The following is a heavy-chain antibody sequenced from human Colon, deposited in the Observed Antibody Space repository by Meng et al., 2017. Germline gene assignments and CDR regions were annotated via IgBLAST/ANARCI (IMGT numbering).Heavy chain of an antibody. J-gene: IGHJ5*02. Sequence: QVQRVQSGAEVKKPGSSVKVYCKTAGGTFSLFGISWVRQAPGQGLEWMGRVIPVVDTSNYAQKFQGRLTITADTSTSTAYMELSSLRSEDTAVYYCAGDRHCGSDSCSGWFDPWGQGTLVTVSS. V-gene: IGHV1-69*06. CDR2: VIPVVDTS. D-gene: IGHD2-21*02. CDR3: AGDRHCGSDSCSGWFDP. CDR1: GGTFSLFG.